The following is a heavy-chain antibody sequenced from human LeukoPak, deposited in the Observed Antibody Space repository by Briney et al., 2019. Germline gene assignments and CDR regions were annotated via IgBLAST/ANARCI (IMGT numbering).Heavy chain of an antibody. CDR2: ISGSGGST. V-gene: IGHV3-23*01. CDR1: GFTFSSYA. D-gene: IGHD5-18*01. Sequence: GGSLRLSCAASGFTFSSYAMSWVRQAPGKGLEWVSAISGSGGSTYYADSVKGRFTISRDNSKNTLYLQMNSLRAEDTAVYYCAKDVHYTAMVPYYFDYWGQGTLVTVSS. CDR3: AKDVHYTAMVPYYFDY. J-gene: IGHJ4*02.